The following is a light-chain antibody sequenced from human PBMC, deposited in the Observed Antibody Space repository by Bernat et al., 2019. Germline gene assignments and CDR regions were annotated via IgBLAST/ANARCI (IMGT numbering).Light chain of an antibody. J-gene: IGLJ2*01. CDR3: QTWDNGVI. CDR2: ENT. V-gene: IGLV3-1*01. Sequence: SYELTQPPSMSVSPGQTATITCSGEDLGQNYSSWYQLRPGQPPVVVIYENTKRPSGIPGRFSASKSGDTTTLSISGTQSLDEADYYCQTWDNGVIFGGGTQLTVL. CDR1: DLGQNY.